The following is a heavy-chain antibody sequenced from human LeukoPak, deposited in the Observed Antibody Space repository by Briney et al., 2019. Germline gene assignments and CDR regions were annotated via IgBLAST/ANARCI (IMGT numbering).Heavy chain of an antibody. D-gene: IGHD2-2*01. J-gene: IGHJ4*02. V-gene: IGHV3-23*01. CDR3: AKDSGIVVVPAAMNY. CDR2: ISGSGGST. Sequence: GGSLRLSCAASGFTFISYAMSWVRQAPGKGVEWFSAISGSGGSTYYAYSVKGRFTISRDNSKNTLYLQMTSLRAEDTAVYYCAKDSGIVVVPAAMNYWGQGTLVTVSS. CDR1: GFTFISYA.